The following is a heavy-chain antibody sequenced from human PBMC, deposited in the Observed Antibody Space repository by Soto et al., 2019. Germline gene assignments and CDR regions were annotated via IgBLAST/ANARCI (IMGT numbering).Heavy chain of an antibody. CDR2: INHSGST. CDR1: GGSFSGYY. D-gene: IGHD2-2*01. V-gene: IGHV4-34*01. CDR3: ERDIVVVPAAKGRGYYYGMDV. J-gene: IGHJ6*02. Sequence: SETLSLTCAVYGGSFSGYYWSWIRQPPGKGLEWIGEINHSGSTNYNPSHKSRVTISVDTSKNQFSLKLSSVTAADTAVYYSERDIVVVPAAKGRGYYYGMDVWGQGTTVTVSS.